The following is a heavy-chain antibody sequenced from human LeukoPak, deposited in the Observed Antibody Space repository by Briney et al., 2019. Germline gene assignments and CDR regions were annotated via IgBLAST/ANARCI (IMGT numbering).Heavy chain of an antibody. V-gene: IGHV3-30-3*01. J-gene: IGHJ4*02. Sequence: SGGSLRLSCAASGFTFSSYTMHWVRQAPGKGLEWVAVISYDGSNNNYADSVKGRFTVSRDNSKNTLYLQMNSLRAEDTAVYYCARDWRAVNGDFDYWGQGTLVTVSS. CDR3: ARDWRAVNGDFDY. CDR2: ISYDGSNN. D-gene: IGHD3-3*01. CDR1: GFTFSSYT.